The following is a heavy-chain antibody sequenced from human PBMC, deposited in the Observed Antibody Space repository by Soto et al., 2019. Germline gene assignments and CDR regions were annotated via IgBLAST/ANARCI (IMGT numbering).Heavy chain of an antibody. CDR3: ASGSVVVVGIRAHYGMDV. CDR2: IIPVFGIV. CDR1: GGTPSNAA. D-gene: IGHD3-22*01. J-gene: IGHJ6*02. Sequence: SVQVCCKAFGGTPSNAAVSLERQAPGQGLEWVGGIIPVFGIVKYAQILEGRVTITADESTNTAYMELSRLRYEDRAVYFCASGSVVVVGIRAHYGMDVWGQGTTVTVSS. V-gene: IGHV1-69*13.